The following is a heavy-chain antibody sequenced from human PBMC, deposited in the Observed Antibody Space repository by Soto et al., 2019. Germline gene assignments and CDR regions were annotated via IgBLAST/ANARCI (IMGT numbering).Heavy chain of an antibody. CDR3: ARAHDSSGYYPLFFDY. Sequence: ASVKGSCKASGYTFTSYYMHWGRQAPGQGLEWMGIINPSGGSTSYAQKFQGRVTMTRDTSTTTVYMELSSLRSEDTAVYYCARAHDSSGYYPLFFDYWGQGTLVHVSS. D-gene: IGHD3-22*01. CDR2: INPSGGST. V-gene: IGHV1-46*01. CDR1: GYTFTSYY. J-gene: IGHJ4*02.